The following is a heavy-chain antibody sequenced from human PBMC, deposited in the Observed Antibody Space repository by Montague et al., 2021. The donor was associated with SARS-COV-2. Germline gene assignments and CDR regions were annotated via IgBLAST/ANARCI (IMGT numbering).Heavy chain of an antibody. CDR2: IYYSGST. V-gene: IGHV4-39*01. CDR1: GGSISSGSYY. J-gene: IGHJ5*02. D-gene: IGHD2-2*01. CDR3: ARHLGDWFIVVVPGWFDP. Sequence: SETLSLTCTVSGGSISSGSYYWGWIRQPPGKGLEWIGNIYYSGSTYYNPSLKSRVTISADTSKNQFSLKLRSVTAADTAVYYCARHLGDWFIVVVPGWFDPWGQGTLVTVSS.